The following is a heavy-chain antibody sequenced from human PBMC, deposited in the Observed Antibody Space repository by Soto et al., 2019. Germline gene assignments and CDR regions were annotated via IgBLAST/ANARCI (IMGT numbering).Heavy chain of an antibody. CDR1: GYTFTRYG. CDR3: ARDERGTCTSSSCYYFDY. CDR2: TSADNGDT. V-gene: IGHV1-18*04. D-gene: IGHD2-2*01. J-gene: IGHJ4*02. Sequence: VQLVQSGAEVKEPGASVKVSCKASGYTFTRYGFSWVRQAAGQGLEWMAWTSADNGDTNYAPKLQDRVTLTTDTSTGTAYMELRSLRSDDTAVYYCARDERGTCTSSSCYYFDYWGQGTLVTVSS.